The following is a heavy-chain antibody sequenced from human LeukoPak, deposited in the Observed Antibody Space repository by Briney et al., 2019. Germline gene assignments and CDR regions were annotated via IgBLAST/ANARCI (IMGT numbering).Heavy chain of an antibody. Sequence: GGSLRLSCAACGFTFSSYAMSWVRQAPGKGLEWVSAISGSGGSTYYADSVKGRFTISRDNSKNTLYLQMNSLRAEDTAVYYCANIVVVPAAILGYFDYWGQGTLVTVSS. CDR2: ISGSGGST. CDR3: ANIVVVPAAILGYFDY. CDR1: GFTFSSYA. J-gene: IGHJ4*02. D-gene: IGHD2-2*01. V-gene: IGHV3-23*01.